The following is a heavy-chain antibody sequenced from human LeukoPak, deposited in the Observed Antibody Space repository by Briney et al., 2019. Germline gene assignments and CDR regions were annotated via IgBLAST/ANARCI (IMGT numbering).Heavy chain of an antibody. CDR3: ASGLRGSGWYYYYYYMDV. D-gene: IGHD6-19*01. J-gene: IGHJ6*03. CDR2: INHSGST. CDR1: GGSFSGYY. V-gene: IGHV4-34*01. Sequence: SSETLSLTCAVYGGSFSGYYWSWIRQPPGKGLEWIGEINHSGSTNYNPSLKSRVTISVDTSKNQFSLKLSSVTAADTAVYYCASGLRGSGWYYYYYYMDVWGKGTTVTVSS.